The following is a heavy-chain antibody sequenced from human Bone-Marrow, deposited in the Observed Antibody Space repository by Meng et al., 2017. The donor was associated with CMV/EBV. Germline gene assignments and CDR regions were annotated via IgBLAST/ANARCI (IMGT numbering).Heavy chain of an antibody. J-gene: IGHJ4*02. Sequence: GESLKISCAASGFTFSDYSMNWVRQAPGKGLEWVSYISSSSSTIYYANSVKGRFTFSRDNAKNSLYLQMNSLRAEDTAVHYCARDGFVVGADYFDYWGQGTLVTVSS. CDR1: GFTFSDYS. D-gene: IGHD1-26*01. CDR3: ARDGFVVGADYFDY. CDR2: ISSSSSTI. V-gene: IGHV3-48*04.